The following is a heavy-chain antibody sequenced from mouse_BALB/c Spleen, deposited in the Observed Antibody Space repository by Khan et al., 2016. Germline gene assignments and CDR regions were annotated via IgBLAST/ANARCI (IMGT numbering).Heavy chain of an antibody. Sequence: EVKLLESGPGLVKPSQSLSLTCTVAGYSITSDYAWNWIRQFPGNKLEWMGYISYSGTTTYNPSLKSRISITRDTSKNQFFLQLNSVTTEDTDTYYCARWLDAMDYWGQGTSVTVSS. CDR1: GYSITSDYA. CDR3: ARWLDAMDY. D-gene: IGHD2-2*01. V-gene: IGHV3-2*02. CDR2: ISYSGTT. J-gene: IGHJ4*01.